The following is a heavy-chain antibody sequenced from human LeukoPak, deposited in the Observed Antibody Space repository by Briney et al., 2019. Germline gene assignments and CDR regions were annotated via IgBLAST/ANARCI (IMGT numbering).Heavy chain of an antibody. CDR3: ARVPGRYSGYGWLDY. Sequence: ASVKVSCKASGYTFTSYGISWVRQAPGQGLEWMGWISAYNGNTNYAQKLQGRVTMTTDTSTSTAYMELRSLRSDDTAVYYCARVPGRYSGYGWLDYWGQGTLVTVSS. CDR1: GYTFTSYG. D-gene: IGHD5-12*01. J-gene: IGHJ4*02. V-gene: IGHV1-18*01. CDR2: ISAYNGNT.